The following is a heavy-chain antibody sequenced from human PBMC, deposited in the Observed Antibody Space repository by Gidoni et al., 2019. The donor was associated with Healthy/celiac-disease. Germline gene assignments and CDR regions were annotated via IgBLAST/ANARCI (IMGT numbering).Heavy chain of an antibody. D-gene: IGHD5-12*01. Sequence: EVQLLESGGGLVQPGGSLRLSCAASGFTFSSYAMSWVRQAPGKGLEWVSAIRGSGGSTYYADSVKGRFTISRDNSKNTLYLQMNSLRAEDTAVYYCAKAFEMATIYGSFDPWGQGTLVTVSS. V-gene: IGHV3-23*01. CDR2: IRGSGGST. CDR3: AKAFEMATIYGSFDP. J-gene: IGHJ5*02. CDR1: GFTFSSYA.